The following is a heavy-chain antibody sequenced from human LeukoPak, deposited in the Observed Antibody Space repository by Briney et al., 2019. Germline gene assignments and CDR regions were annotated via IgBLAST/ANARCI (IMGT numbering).Heavy chain of an antibody. D-gene: IGHD5-12*01. CDR1: GFTFSSYS. V-gene: IGHV3-7*04. CDR2: IKQDGSEK. J-gene: IGHJ4*02. CDR3: ARGRMATSLFDY. Sequence: GGSLRLSCAASGFTFSSYSMNWVRQAPGKGLEWVANIKQDGSEKCYVDSVKGRFTISRDNAKNSLYLQMNSLRAEDTAVYYCARGRMATSLFDYWGQGTLVTVSS.